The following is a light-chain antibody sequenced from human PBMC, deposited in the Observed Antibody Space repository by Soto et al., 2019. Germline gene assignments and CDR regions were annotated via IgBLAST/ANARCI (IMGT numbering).Light chain of an antibody. CDR2: AAP. CDR1: QSVSSN. J-gene: IGKJ1*01. Sequence: EIVMTQSPATLSVSPGERATLSCRASQSVSSNLAWYQQKPGQAPRLLIYAAPTRATGIPARFSGSGSGTEFTLTISSLQSEDFAVYYCQHYNNWPPWTFGQGTKVGIK. CDR3: QHYNNWPPWT. V-gene: IGKV3-15*01.